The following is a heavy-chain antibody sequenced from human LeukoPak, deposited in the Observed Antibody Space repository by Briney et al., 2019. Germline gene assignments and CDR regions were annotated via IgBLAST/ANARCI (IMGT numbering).Heavy chain of an antibody. J-gene: IGHJ4*02. CDR2: IYASGST. V-gene: IGHV4-4*07. CDR1: GGSISSYY. Sequence: SETLSLTCTVSGGSISSYYWNWIRQPAGKGLGWIGRIYASGSTNYNPSLKSRVTMSVDTSKNQFSLKLSSVTAADTAVYYCATQILLCHYYWGQGTLVTVSS. CDR3: ATQILLCHYY. D-gene: IGHD3-10*01.